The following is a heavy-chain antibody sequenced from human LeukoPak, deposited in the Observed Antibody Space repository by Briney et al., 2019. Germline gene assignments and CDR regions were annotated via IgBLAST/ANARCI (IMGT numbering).Heavy chain of an antibody. D-gene: IGHD4-17*01. J-gene: IGHJ4*02. CDR3: ASYGDYPGFDY. Sequence: PSETLSLTCTVSGGSISSGGYYWSWVRQPPGKGLEWIGYIYYSGSTYYNPSLKSRVTISVDTSKNQFSLKLSSVTAADTAVYYCASYGDYPGFDYWGQGTLVTVSS. CDR1: GGSISSGGYY. V-gene: IGHV4-30-4*01. CDR2: IYYSGST.